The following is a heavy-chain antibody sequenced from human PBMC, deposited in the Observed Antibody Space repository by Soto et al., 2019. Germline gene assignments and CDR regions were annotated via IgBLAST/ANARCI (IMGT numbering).Heavy chain of an antibody. Sequence: GGSLRLSCAASGFTVSSNYMSWVRQAPGKGLEWVSVIYSGGSTYYADSVKGRFTISRDNSKNTLYLQMNSLRAEDTAVYYCAREKEKVGWELLGGAFDIWVQGTMVTVSS. CDR1: GFTVSSNY. V-gene: IGHV3-66*02. CDR3: AREKEKVGWELLGGAFDI. J-gene: IGHJ3*02. D-gene: IGHD1-26*01. CDR2: IYSGGST.